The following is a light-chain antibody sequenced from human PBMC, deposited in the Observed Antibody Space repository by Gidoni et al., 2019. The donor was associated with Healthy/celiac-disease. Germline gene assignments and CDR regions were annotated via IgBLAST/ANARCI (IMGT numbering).Light chain of an antibody. CDR3: QQYGSSPS. Sequence: EIVLTQSPGTLSLSPGESATLSCRASQSVSSSYLAWYQQKPGQAPRLLIYGAYSRATGIPDRFSGSGSGTDFTLTISRLEPEDFAVYYCQQYGSSPSFGQGTRLKIK. V-gene: IGKV3-20*01. CDR2: GAY. CDR1: QSVSSSY. J-gene: IGKJ2*03.